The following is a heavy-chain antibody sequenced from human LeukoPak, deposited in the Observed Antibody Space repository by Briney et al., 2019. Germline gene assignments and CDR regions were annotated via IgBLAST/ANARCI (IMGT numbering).Heavy chain of an antibody. Sequence: ASVKVSCKVSGYTLTELSMHWVRQAPGKGLEWMGGFDPEDGETIYAQKFQGRVTMTEDTSTGTAYMELSSLRSEDTAVYYCATVFHRYTTSHAFDIWGQGTMVTVSS. V-gene: IGHV1-24*01. CDR1: GYTLTELS. CDR2: FDPEDGET. D-gene: IGHD2-2*02. J-gene: IGHJ3*02. CDR3: ATVFHRYTTSHAFDI.